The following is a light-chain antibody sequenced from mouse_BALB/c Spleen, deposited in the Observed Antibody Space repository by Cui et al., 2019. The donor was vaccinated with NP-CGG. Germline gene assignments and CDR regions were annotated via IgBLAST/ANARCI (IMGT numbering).Light chain of an antibody. V-gene: IGLV1*01. J-gene: IGLJ1*01. CDR2: GTN. Sequence: AFLTPESAPTTSPGETVTLTCRSSTGAVTTSNYANWVQEKPDHLFTGLIGGTNNRAPGVPARFSGSLIGDKAALTITGAQTEDEAIYFCALWYSNHWVFGGGTKLTVL. CDR3: ALWYSNHWV. CDR1: TGAVTTSNY.